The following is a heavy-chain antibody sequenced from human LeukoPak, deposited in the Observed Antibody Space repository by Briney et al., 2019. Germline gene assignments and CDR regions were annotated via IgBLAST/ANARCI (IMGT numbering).Heavy chain of an antibody. Sequence: GAPLQISCQSSGSIFSSYWIGWGRQLPGEGLEGMGISLPGDSDTRYSPSFQGQVTISADKSISTAYLHWTSLQASDTAMYHCARTMSGSYRSDLSKWGQGPLVTVSS. D-gene: IGHD3-16*02. J-gene: IGHJ4*02. CDR1: GSIFSSYW. CDR3: ARTMSGSYRSDLSK. CDR2: SLPGDSDT. V-gene: IGHV5-51*01.